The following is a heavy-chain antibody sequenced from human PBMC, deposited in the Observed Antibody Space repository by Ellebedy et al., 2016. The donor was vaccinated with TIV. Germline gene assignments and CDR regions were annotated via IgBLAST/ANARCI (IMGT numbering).Heavy chain of an antibody. J-gene: IGHJ4*02. Sequence: MPSETLSLTCTVSGGSISSYYWSWIRQPPGKGLECIGYIYYSGSTNYNPSLKSRVTISVDTSKYQLSLKLDSVTAADTAVYYCARFVAAHGYDYWGQGTLVTVSS. D-gene: IGHD6-25*01. CDR1: GGSISSYY. CDR3: ARFVAAHGYDY. CDR2: IYYSGST. V-gene: IGHV4-59*01.